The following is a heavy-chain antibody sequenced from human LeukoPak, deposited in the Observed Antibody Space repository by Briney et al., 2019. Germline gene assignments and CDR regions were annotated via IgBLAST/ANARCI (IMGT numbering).Heavy chain of an antibody. Sequence: GGSLRLSCAASGFTFSSYSMNWVRQAPGKGLEWASYISSSSSTIYYADSVKGRFTISRDNAKNSLYLQMNSLRAEDTAVYYCARALYCSSTSCHDYWGQGTLVTVSS. D-gene: IGHD2-2*01. CDR1: GFTFSSYS. CDR2: ISSSSSTI. J-gene: IGHJ4*02. CDR3: ARALYCSSTSCHDY. V-gene: IGHV3-48*01.